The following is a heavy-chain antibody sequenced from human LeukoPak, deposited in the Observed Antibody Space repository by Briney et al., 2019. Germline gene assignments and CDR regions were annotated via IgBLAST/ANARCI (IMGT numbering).Heavy chain of an antibody. CDR2: IYYSGST. J-gene: IGHJ6*03. Sequence: SETLSLTCTVFGGSISSYYWSWIRQPPGKGLEWIGYIYYSGSTNYNPSLKSRVTISVDTSKNQFSLKLSSVTAADTAVYYCARGIAPTILVNYYYYYYMDVWGKGTTVTISS. CDR1: GGSISSYY. D-gene: IGHD2-15*01. V-gene: IGHV4-59*01. CDR3: ARGIAPTILVNYYYYYYMDV.